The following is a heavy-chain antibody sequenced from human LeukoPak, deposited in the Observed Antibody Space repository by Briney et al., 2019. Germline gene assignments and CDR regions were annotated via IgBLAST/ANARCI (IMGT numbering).Heavy chain of an antibody. J-gene: IGHJ3*02. D-gene: IGHD3-9*01. V-gene: IGHV4-59*08. CDR2: IYYSGST. Sequence: SETLSLTCTVSGVSISSYYWSWIRQPPGKGLEWMGYIYYSGSTNYDPSLKSRVMISVDASKNQFSLKLSSVTAADTAVYYCARLGIDYDILTGYIPDAFDIWGQGTMVTVSS. CDR3: ARLGIDYDILTGYIPDAFDI. CDR1: GVSISSYY.